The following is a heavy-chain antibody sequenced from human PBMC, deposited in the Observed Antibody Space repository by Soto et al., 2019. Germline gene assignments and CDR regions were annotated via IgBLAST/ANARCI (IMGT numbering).Heavy chain of an antibody. CDR3: ARIFQAAAGYQPFDP. J-gene: IGHJ5*02. CDR1: GFSLSTSGMC. Sequence: TFSGFSLSTSGMCVSWIRQPPGKALEWLARIDWDDDKYYSTSLKTRLTISKDTSKNQVVLTMTNMDPVDTATYYCARIFQAAAGYQPFDPWGQGTLVTVSS. D-gene: IGHD6-13*01. V-gene: IGHV2-70*11. CDR2: IDWDDDK.